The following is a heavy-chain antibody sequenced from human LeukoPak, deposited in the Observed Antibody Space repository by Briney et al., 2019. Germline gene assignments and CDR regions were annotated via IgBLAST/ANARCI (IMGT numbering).Heavy chain of an antibody. CDR1: GGTFTSYA. CDR3: ARKLRLGGNWFDP. Sequence: GASVKVSCKTSGGTFTSYAITWVRQAPGQGLEWMGKIIPISGTTNYAQKFQGRVTFTADESTSTAYMALSSLRSEDTALYYCARKLRLGGNWFDPWGQGTLVTVSS. CDR2: IIPISGTT. J-gene: IGHJ5*02. V-gene: IGHV1-69*13. D-gene: IGHD1-26*01.